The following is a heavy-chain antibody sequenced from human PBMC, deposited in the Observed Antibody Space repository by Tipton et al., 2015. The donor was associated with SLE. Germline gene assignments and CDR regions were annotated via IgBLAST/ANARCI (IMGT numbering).Heavy chain of an antibody. J-gene: IGHJ2*01. CDR2: INHSGST. CDR3: ARKVPYFDL. Sequence: TLSLTCAVSGGSISSGGYSWSWIRQPPGKGLEWIGEINHSGSTNYNPSLKSRVTISVDTSKNQFSLKLSSVTAADTAVYYCARKVPYFDLWGRGTLVTVSS. V-gene: IGHV4-30-2*01. CDR1: GGSISSGGYS.